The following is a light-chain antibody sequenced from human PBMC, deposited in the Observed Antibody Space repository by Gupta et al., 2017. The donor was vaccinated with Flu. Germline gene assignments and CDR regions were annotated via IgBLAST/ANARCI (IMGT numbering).Light chain of an antibody. J-gene: IGLJ2*01. Sequence: VSAAPGQKVTISCSGSSSNIGNNYVSWYQQLPGTAPKLLIYENNKRPSGIPDRFSGSKSGTSATLGITGLQTGDEADYYCGTWDSSLSAVVFGGGTKLTVL. V-gene: IGLV1-51*02. CDR3: GTWDSSLSAVV. CDR1: SSNIGNNY. CDR2: ENN.